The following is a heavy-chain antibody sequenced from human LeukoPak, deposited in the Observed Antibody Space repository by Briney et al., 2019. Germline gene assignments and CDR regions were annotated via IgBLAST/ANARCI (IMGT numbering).Heavy chain of an antibody. D-gene: IGHD2-2*01. CDR1: GDPISNGHY. Sequence: KPSETLSLTCSVSGDPISNGHYWGWIRQSPGKGLEWIASIYHSGTTFYNPSLKSRITISVDTSKNQFSLRLSSVTPEDTAVYYCARESGYCSSTSCSLGQFDNWGQGTLVTVSS. J-gene: IGHJ4*02. CDR2: IYHSGTT. V-gene: IGHV4-38-2*02. CDR3: ARESGYCSSTSCSLGQFDN.